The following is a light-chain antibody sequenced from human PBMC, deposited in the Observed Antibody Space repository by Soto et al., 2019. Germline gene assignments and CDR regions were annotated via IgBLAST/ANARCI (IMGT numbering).Light chain of an antibody. Sequence: DIQMTQSPSTLSASVGDRVTITCRASQSISSWLAWYQQKPGKAPKLLIFGASSLGSGVPSRFSGSGSGTEFPLTISSLQPDDFATYYCQQYSTYSKTFGHGTKVEIK. CDR3: QQYSTYSKT. CDR2: GAS. CDR1: QSISSW. V-gene: IGKV1-5*01. J-gene: IGKJ1*01.